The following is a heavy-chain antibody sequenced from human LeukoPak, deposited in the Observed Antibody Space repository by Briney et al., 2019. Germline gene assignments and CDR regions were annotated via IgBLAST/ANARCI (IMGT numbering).Heavy chain of an antibody. Sequence: GASVKVSCEASGYTFTSYYVQWVRQAPGQGPEWMGQINPGGGSTSYAQNFQGRVTMTRDTSTSTVYMELSSLRSEDTAVYYCARRSRDGYNRFDYWGQGTLVTVSS. CDR1: GYTFTSYY. J-gene: IGHJ4*02. D-gene: IGHD5-24*01. CDR2: INPGGGST. V-gene: IGHV1-46*01. CDR3: ARRSRDGYNRFDY.